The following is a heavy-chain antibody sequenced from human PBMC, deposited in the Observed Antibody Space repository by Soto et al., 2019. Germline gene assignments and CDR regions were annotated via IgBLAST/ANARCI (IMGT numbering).Heavy chain of an antibody. CDR2: ISGGSDYT. D-gene: IGHD2-8*01. CDR1: GFPFSYYY. CDR3: ARDLASSSTNYFDS. Sequence: GESLRLSCEASGFPFSYYYMSWIRQAPGKGLEWLAYISGGSDYTNSAQSVKGRFTISRDNARASLFLQMDDLRVDDTAMYYCARDLASSSTNYFDSWGQGTLVTVSS. V-gene: IGHV3-11*06. J-gene: IGHJ4*02.